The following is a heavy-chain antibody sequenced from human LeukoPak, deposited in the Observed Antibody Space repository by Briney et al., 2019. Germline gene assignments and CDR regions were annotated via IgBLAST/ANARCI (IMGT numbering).Heavy chain of an antibody. CDR1: GGSFTDYF. CDR3: ARGRIAKIVVVHSFHYGMDA. J-gene: IGHJ6*02. D-gene: IGHD3-22*01. V-gene: IGHV4-34*01. Sequence: PSETLSLTCDVFGGSFTDYFWTWIRQSPGKGLEWIGEINDYTGNTNYNPSLNSRVSISLEKSKNQFSLELRSVTAADTAVYYCARGRIAKIVVVHSFHYGMDAWGQGTTVTVSS. CDR2: INDYTGNT.